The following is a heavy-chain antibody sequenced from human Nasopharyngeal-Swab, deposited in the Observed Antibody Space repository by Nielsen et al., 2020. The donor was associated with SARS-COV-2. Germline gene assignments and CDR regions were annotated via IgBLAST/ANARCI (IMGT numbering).Heavy chain of an antibody. CDR2: ISAYNSNT. CDR1: GYTFTSYG. Sequence: ASVKVSCKDSGYTFTSYGISWVRQAPGQGLEWMGWISAYNSNTNYAQKLQGRVTMTTDTSTSTAYMELTSLRSDDTAVYYCARGGYLEVPLIGMDVWGQGTTVTVSS. J-gene: IGHJ6*02. V-gene: IGHV1-18*01. CDR3: ARGGYLEVPLIGMDV. D-gene: IGHD5-12*01.